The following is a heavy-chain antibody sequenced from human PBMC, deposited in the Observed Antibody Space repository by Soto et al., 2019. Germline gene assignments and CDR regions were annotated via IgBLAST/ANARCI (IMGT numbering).Heavy chain of an antibody. CDR2: IYHSGST. J-gene: IGHJ3*02. CDR3: ARVPGYYYDSSGYYYPVAFDI. Sequence: SETLSLTCAVSGGSISSGGYSWSWIRQPPGKGLEWIGYIYHSGSTYYNPSLKSRVTISVDRSKNQFSLKLSSVTAADTAVYYCARVPGYYYDSSGYYYPVAFDIWGQGKMVTVSS. D-gene: IGHD3-22*01. V-gene: IGHV4-30-2*01. CDR1: GGSISSGGYS.